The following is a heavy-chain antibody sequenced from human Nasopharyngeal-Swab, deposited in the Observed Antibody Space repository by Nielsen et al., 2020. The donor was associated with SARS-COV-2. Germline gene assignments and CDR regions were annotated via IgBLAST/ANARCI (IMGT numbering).Heavy chain of an antibody. J-gene: IGHJ4*02. CDR3: AKTRGYDFWSGLTGY. Sequence: GESLKISCAASGFTFSNYGMHWVRQAPGKGLEWVAVISYDGSNKYYADSVKGRFTISRDNSKNTLYLQMNSLRAEDTAVYYCAKTRGYDFWSGLTGYWGQGTLVTVSS. V-gene: IGHV3-30*18. CDR1: GFTFSNYG. D-gene: IGHD3-3*01. CDR2: ISYDGSNK.